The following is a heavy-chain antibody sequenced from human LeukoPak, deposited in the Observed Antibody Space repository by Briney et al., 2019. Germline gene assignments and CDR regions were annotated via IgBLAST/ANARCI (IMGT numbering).Heavy chain of an antibody. CDR2: FDPEDGET. J-gene: IGHJ4*02. CDR3: ATAPYSYGYATLVY. CDR1: GYTLTELS. Sequence: ASVKVPCKVSGYTLTELSMHWVRQAPGKGLEWMGGFDPEDGETIYAQKFQGRVTMTEDTSTDTAHMELSSLRSEDTAVYYCATAPYSYGYATLVYWGQGTLVTVSS. V-gene: IGHV1-24*01. D-gene: IGHD5-18*01.